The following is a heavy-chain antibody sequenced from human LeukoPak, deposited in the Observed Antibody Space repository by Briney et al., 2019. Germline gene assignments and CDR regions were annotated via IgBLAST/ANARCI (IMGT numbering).Heavy chain of an antibody. Sequence: GGSLRLSCAASGFTFSSYAMSWVRQAPGKGLEWVSAISGSGGSTYYADSVKGRFTISRDNSKNTLYLQMNSLRAEDTAVYYCAKFQRYDSWSGYNNWFDPWGQGTLVTVSS. D-gene: IGHD3-3*01. CDR3: AKFQRYDSWSGYNNWFDP. V-gene: IGHV3-23*01. CDR2: ISGSGGST. CDR1: GFTFSSYA. J-gene: IGHJ5*02.